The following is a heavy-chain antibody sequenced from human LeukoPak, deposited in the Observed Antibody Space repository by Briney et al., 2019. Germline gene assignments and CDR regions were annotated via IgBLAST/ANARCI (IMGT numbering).Heavy chain of an antibody. J-gene: IGHJ4*02. CDR2: ISTDANRK. D-gene: IGHD3-3*01. V-gene: IGHV3-30*03. CDR3: ARDRAWNYFDS. CDR1: AFSFSSHG. Sequence: GRSLRLSCVPSAFSFSSHGMHWVRQAPGKGLEWVAVISTDANRKYYAYSVEGRFTISRDNSKNTLYLRMDSLRPEDTAVYYCARDRAWNYFDSWGQGTLVTVSS.